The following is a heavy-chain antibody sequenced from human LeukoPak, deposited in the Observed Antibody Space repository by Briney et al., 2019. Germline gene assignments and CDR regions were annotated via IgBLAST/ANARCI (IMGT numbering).Heavy chain of an antibody. CDR2: INHSGST. Sequence: SETLSLTCAVYGGSFSGYYWSWIRQPPGKGLEWIGEINHSGSTNYNPSLKSRVTISVDTSKNQFSPKLSSVTAADTAVYYCARAIGYCSSTSCYGGLFDPWGQGTLVTVSS. V-gene: IGHV4-34*01. D-gene: IGHD2-2*01. CDR3: ARAIGYCSSTSCYGGLFDP. J-gene: IGHJ5*02. CDR1: GGSFSGYY.